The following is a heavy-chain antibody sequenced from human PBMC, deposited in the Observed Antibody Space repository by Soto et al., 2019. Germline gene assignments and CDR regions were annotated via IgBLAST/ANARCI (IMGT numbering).Heavy chain of an antibody. CDR1: GFTFSIYT. J-gene: IGHJ4*02. CDR2: ISYDGSNK. CDR3: ARTYYDSSGYSLDY. Sequence: SLTHSYQHSGFTFSIYTPHRVSQAPGDGLGWVAVISYDGSNKYYADSVKGRFTISRDNSKITLYLQMNSLRAEDTAVYYCARTYYDSSGYSLDYWGQGT. D-gene: IGHD3-22*01. V-gene: IGHV3-30*01.